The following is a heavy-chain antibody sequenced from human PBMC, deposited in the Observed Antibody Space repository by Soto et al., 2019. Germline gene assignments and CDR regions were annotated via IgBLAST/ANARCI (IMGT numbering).Heavy chain of an antibody. J-gene: IGHJ6*02. D-gene: IGHD2-15*01. CDR3: ASAGYCSGGSCYINV. Sequence: QVQLVQSGAEVKKPGSSVKVSCKASGGTFSSYTISWVRQAPGQGLEWMGRIIPILGIANYAQKFQGRVTITADKSTSQAYLELSSLRSEDTAVSYCASAGYCSGGSCYINVWGQGTTVTVSS. V-gene: IGHV1-69*02. CDR1: GGTFSSYT. CDR2: IIPILGIA.